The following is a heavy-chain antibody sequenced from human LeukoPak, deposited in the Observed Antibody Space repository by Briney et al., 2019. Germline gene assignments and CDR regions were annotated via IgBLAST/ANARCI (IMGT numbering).Heavy chain of an antibody. V-gene: IGHV1-46*01. CDR1: GYTFTGYY. D-gene: IGHD5-12*01. CDR2: INPSGGST. J-gene: IGHJ4*03. CDR3: ARDFSGLDYDY. Sequence: ASVKVSCKASGYTFTGYYMHRVRQAPGQGLEWMGIINPSGGSTSYAQKFQGRVTMTRDTSTSTVYMELSSLRSEDTAVYYCARDFSGLDYDYWGPGTLGNVSS.